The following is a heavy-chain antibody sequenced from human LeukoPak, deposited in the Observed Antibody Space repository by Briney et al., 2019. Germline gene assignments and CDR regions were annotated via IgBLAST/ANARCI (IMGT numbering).Heavy chain of an antibody. Sequence: SETLSLTCTVSGGSISSYYWSWIRQPPGKGLEWIGYIYYSGSTNYNPSLKSRVTISVDTSKNQFSLKLSSVTAADTALYYCAKDGALSSFDYWGQGTLVTVSS. CDR3: AKDGALSSFDY. D-gene: IGHD1-26*01. CDR1: GGSISSYY. J-gene: IGHJ4*02. CDR2: IYYSGST. V-gene: IGHV4-59*01.